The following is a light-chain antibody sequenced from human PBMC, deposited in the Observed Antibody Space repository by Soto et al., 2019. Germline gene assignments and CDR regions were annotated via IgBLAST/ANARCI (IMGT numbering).Light chain of an antibody. V-gene: IGKV1-39*01. CDR2: GTS. J-gene: IGKJ2*01. Sequence: DLQLTQSPSSLSASVGDRVTITCRASQSISSYLHWYQQKPGKAPKLLIFGTSTLQSGVPSRFSGSGSGSDFTLTISSLQPEDFATYYCQQSYSIPDTFGQGTKLEI. CDR3: QQSYSIPDT. CDR1: QSISSY.